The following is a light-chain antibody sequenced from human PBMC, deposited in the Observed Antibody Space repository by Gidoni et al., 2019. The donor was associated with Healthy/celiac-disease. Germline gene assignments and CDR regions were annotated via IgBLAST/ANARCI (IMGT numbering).Light chain of an antibody. J-gene: IGKJ1*01. CDR2: AAS. V-gene: IGKV1-39*01. CDR1: QSISSY. CDR3: QQSYSTPPT. Sequence: DIQMTQSPSSLSTSVGDRVTITCRASQSISSYLNWYQQKPGKAPKLLIYAASSLQSGVPSRFSGSGSGTDLTLTISSLQTEDFATYYCQQSYSTPPTFGQGTKVEIK.